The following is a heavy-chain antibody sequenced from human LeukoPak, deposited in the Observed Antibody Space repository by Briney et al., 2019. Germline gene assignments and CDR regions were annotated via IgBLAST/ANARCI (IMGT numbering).Heavy chain of an antibody. CDR2: IEQDGSEK. CDR3: ARAKTTTSLYYYYGMDV. V-gene: IGHV3-7*02. CDR1: GFTFSSYW. Sequence: GGSLRLSCAASGFTFSSYWMAWVRQAPGKGLEWVANIEQDGSEKNYVDSVRGRFTISRDNAQNSLYLEMNSLRDEDTAVYYCARAKTTTSLYYYYGMDVWGQGTTVTVSS. J-gene: IGHJ6*02. D-gene: IGHD4-17*01.